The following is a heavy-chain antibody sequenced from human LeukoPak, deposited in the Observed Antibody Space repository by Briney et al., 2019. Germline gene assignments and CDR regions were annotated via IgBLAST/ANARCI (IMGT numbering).Heavy chain of an antibody. CDR1: GFTVSSNY. J-gene: IGHJ2*01. D-gene: IGHD3-22*01. Sequence: GGSLRLSCAASGFTVSSNYISWVRQAPGKGLEWVSVVYSGGSIYYADSVKGRFTISRDNSKNTVYLQMNSLRAEDTAMYYCARGIPDSSGYLGYFDLWAVAPWSLSPQ. CDR3: ARGIPDSSGYLGYFDL. CDR2: VYSGGSI. V-gene: IGHV3-53*01.